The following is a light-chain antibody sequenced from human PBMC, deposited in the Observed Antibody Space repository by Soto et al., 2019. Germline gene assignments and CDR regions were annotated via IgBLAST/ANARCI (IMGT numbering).Light chain of an antibody. CDR3: SSYTSRTSVV. CDR2: EVS. CDR1: SSDVGRYNY. J-gene: IGLJ2*01. Sequence: QSALTQPASVSGSPGQSITISCTGTSSDVGRYNYVSWYQQYPGKAPKLIIFEVSIRPSGVSNRFSGSKSGTTASQTISGLQIEDEADYYCSSYTSRTSVVFGGGTKLTVL. V-gene: IGLV2-14*01.